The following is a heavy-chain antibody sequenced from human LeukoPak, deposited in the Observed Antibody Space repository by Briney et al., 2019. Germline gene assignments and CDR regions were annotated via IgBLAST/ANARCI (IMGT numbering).Heavy chain of an antibody. CDR2: INPNSGGT. V-gene: IGHV1-2*06. J-gene: IGHJ3*02. D-gene: IGHD4-23*01. CDR3: ARGLRGGNGAFDI. Sequence: GASVKVSCKASGYTFTGYYMHWVRQAPGQGLEWMGRINPNSGGTNYAQKFQGRVTMTRDTSISTAYMELSRLRSDDTAVYYCARGLRGGNGAFDIWGQGTMVTVSS. CDR1: GYTFTGYY.